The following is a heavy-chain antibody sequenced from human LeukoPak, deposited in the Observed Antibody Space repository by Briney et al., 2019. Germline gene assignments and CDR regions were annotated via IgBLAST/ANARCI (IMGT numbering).Heavy chain of an antibody. D-gene: IGHD3-3*01. CDR1: GGSVRSGPYY. CDR2: IYYSGNT. Sequence: SSETLSLTCTVSGGSVRSGPYYWGWIRQPPGKGLEWIASIYYSGNTYYNPSLKSRVTISSHTSKNEFSLKLNSVTAADTAVYYCARSSRGLGYDFPFDYWGQGALVTVSS. CDR3: ARSSRGLGYDFPFDY. V-gene: IGHV4-39*01. J-gene: IGHJ4*02.